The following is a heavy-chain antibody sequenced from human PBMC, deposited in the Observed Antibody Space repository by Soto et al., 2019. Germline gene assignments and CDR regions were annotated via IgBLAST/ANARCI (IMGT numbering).Heavy chain of an antibody. Sequence: SETLSLTCTVSGGSISPYYWAWIRQPPGKGLEWVGYIYYSGSTSYNPSLKSRVTISVGTSKNQFSLKLSSVTAADTAVYYCARRYGTTFDYWGQGTLVTVSS. CDR2: IYYSGST. J-gene: IGHJ4*02. CDR1: GGSISPYY. V-gene: IGHV4-59*01. CDR3: ARRYGTTFDY. D-gene: IGHD1-7*01.